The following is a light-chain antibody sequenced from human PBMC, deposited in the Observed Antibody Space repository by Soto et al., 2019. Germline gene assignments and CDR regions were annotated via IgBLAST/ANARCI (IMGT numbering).Light chain of an antibody. CDR1: QSVLYSSNNRNY. CDR3: HPYYSIPYT. V-gene: IGKV4-1*01. J-gene: IGKJ2*01. Sequence: DIVMTQSPDSLAVSLGERATINCKSSQSVLYSSNNRNYLAWYQHKPGQPPKLLIYWASTRESGVPDRFSGSGSGADFTLTIRSLQAEDVAVYYCHPYYSIPYTFGHGTKLEIK. CDR2: WAS.